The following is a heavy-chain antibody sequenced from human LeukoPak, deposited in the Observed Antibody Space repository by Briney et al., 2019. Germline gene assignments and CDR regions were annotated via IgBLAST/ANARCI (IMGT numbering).Heavy chain of an antibody. J-gene: IGHJ4*02. Sequence: SETLSLTCTVSGGPISSSSYYWGWIRQPPGKGLEWIGEINHSGSTNYNPSLKSRVTISVDTSKNQFSLKLSSVTAADTAVYYCARVLVRGSSWKYRFDYWGQGTLVTVSS. CDR1: GGPISSSSYY. CDR3: ARVLVRGSSWKYRFDY. CDR2: INHSGST. V-gene: IGHV4-39*07. D-gene: IGHD6-13*01.